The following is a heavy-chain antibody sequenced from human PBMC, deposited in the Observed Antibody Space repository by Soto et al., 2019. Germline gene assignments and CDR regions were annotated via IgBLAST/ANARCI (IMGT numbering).Heavy chain of an antibody. Sequence: SGKVSCKASGGTFSSCAISWVRQAPGQGLEWMGGIIPIFGTANYAQKFQGRVTITADKSTSTAYMELSSLRSEDTAVYYGASSPNSGGNAFDIWGQGTMVTVSS. CDR2: IIPIFGTA. CDR1: GGTFSSCA. J-gene: IGHJ3*02. V-gene: IGHV1-69*06. D-gene: IGHD4-17*01. CDR3: ASSPNSGGNAFDI.